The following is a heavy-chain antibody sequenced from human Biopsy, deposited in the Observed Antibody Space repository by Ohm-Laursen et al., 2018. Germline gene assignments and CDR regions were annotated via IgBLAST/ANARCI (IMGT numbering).Heavy chain of an antibody. J-gene: IGHJ6*02. CDR2: IYYSGST. CDR3: ARATNSTGWPYYYFYGMDV. D-gene: IGHD2/OR15-2a*01. V-gene: IGHV4-39*01. Sequence: TLSLTCTVTGGSISRSSSYWDWIRQPPGKGLEWIGSIYYSGSTYYNPSLKSRVTISADRSKNQFSLKLTSVTAADTAMYYCARATNSTGWPYYYFYGMDVWGQGTTVTVSS. CDR1: GGSISRSSSY.